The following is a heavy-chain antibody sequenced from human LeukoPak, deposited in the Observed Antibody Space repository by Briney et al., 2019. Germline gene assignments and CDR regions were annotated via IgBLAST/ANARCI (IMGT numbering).Heavy chain of an antibody. J-gene: IGHJ4*02. V-gene: IGHV3-23*01. D-gene: IGHD6-6*01. CDR1: GFTFSSYA. Sequence: GGSLRLSCAASGFTFSSYAMSWVRQAPGKGLEWVSGIRGSGGSTYYADSVKGRFTISRDNFKNTVDLQMNSLRGEDTAVYYCAKDRSSSSTYDYWGQGTLVTVSS. CDR3: AKDRSSSSTYDY. CDR2: IRGSGGST.